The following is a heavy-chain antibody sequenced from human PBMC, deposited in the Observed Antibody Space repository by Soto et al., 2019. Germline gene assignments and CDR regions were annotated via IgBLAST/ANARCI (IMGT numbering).Heavy chain of an antibody. CDR1: GVSIRSGDYF. CDR3: ARLKYTQIVSDPAARGNHWFDP. J-gene: IGHJ5*02. D-gene: IGHD2-2*01. V-gene: IGHV4-30-4*01. CDR2: IYSSGSA. Sequence: SETLSLTCTASGVSIRSGDYFWSWIRQPPXKGLEWIGYIYSSGSAYFNPSLASRVTMSVDTSKSQFSLRLSSVTASDTAIYYCARLKYTQIVSDPAARGNHWFDPWGQGILVTVSS.